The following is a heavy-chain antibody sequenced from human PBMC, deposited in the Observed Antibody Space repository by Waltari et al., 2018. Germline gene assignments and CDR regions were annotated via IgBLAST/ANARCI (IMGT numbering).Heavy chain of an antibody. J-gene: IGHJ1*01. CDR3: GRIAFGDDGGYFQH. V-gene: IGHV4-39*01. CDR1: GGSISTNYY. CDR2: MQYRGST. D-gene: IGHD4-17*01. Sequence: QLQLQESGPGLVQPSQTLSLTCTVSGGSISTNYYWGWIRQPPGKGLEWMGNMQYRGSTFYNPSLKSRVTISLDTSKNQFSLRLSSVGAADTAVYFCGRIAFGDDGGYFQHWGQGTLVTVSS.